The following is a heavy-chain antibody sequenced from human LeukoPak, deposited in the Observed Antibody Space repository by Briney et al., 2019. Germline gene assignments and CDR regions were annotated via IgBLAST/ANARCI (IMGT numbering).Heavy chain of an antibody. CDR3: AREGLVEMATIFDY. CDR1: GYTFTGYY. Sequence: ASVKVSCKASGYTFTGYYMHWVRQAPGQGLEWMGWINPNSGGTNYAQKFQGRVTMTRDTSISTAYMELSRLRSDDTAVHYCAREGLVEMATIFDYWGQGTLVTVSS. D-gene: IGHD5-24*01. CDR2: INPNSGGT. J-gene: IGHJ4*02. V-gene: IGHV1-2*02.